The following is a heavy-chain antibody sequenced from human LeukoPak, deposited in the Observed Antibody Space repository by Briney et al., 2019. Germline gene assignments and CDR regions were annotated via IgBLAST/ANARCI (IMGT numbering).Heavy chain of an antibody. J-gene: IGHJ3*02. CDR2: ISGSGGST. V-gene: IGHV3-23*01. CDR3: AKGARLYSKGNYYDSRDAFDI. Sequence: GGSLRLSCAASGFTFSSYAMSWVRQAPGKGLEWVSAISGSGGSTYYADSVKGRFTISRDNSKNTLYLQMNSLRAEDTAVYYCAKGARLYSKGNYYDSRDAFDIWGQGTMVTVSS. D-gene: IGHD3-22*01. CDR1: GFTFSSYA.